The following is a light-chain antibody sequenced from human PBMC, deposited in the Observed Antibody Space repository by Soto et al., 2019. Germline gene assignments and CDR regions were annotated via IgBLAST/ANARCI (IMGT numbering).Light chain of an antibody. V-gene: IGLV2-14*01. CDR3: SSYTTSNTRQIV. J-gene: IGLJ1*01. CDR1: SSDAGGYNY. CDR2: DVS. Sequence: LTQPASVSGSPGQSITISCTGTSSDAGGYNYVSWYQQHPGKAPKFMIYDVSNRPSGVSNRFSGSKSGNTASLTISGLQAEDEADYYCSSYTTSNTRQIVFGTGTKVTVL.